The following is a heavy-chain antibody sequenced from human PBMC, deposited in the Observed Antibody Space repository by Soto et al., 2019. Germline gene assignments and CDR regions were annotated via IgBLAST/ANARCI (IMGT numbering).Heavy chain of an antibody. CDR3: ARFLSDAFDI. CDR2: IYYSGST. J-gene: IGHJ3*02. Sequence: QVQLQESGPGLVKPSQTLSLTCTVSGGSISGGYYWSWIRQPPGKGLEWIGYIYYSGSTYYNPSLKSRVTISVDTSKNQFSLKLSSVTAADTAVYYCARFLSDAFDIWGQGTMVTFSS. V-gene: IGHV4-30-4*01. CDR1: GGSISGGYY.